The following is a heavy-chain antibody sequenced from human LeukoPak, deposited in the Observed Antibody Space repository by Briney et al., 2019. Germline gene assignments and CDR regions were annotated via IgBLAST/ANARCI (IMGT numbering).Heavy chain of an antibody. J-gene: IGHJ4*02. CDR2: IYYSGTT. V-gene: IGHV4-31*03. D-gene: IGHD4-17*01. Sequence: PSQTLSLTCTVSGGSISSGGYYWSWIRQHPGKGLEWIGCIYYSGTTYYHPSLTSRVAISVDTSKNQFSLKLSSVAAADTAVYYCARSGTVTTWNYWGQGTLGTVSS. CDR1: GGSISSGGYY. CDR3: ARSGTVTTWNY.